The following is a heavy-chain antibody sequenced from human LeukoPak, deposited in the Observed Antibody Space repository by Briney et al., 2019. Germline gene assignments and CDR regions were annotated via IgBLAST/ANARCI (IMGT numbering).Heavy chain of an antibody. J-gene: IGHJ4*02. D-gene: IGHD1-26*01. CDR2: INSDGSST. Sequence: AGGSLRLSCAASGFTFSSYWMHWVRHAPGKGLVWVSRINSDGSSTNYADSVKGRFTISTDNAKNSLYLQMNSLRDEDTAVYYCVRDRYYSFDQWGQGTVVTVSS. CDR3: VRDRYYSFDQ. V-gene: IGHV3-74*01. CDR1: GFTFSSYW.